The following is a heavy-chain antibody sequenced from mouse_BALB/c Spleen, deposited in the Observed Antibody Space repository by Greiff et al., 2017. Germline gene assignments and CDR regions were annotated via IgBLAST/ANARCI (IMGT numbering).Heavy chain of an antibody. Sequence: QVQLQQSGAELVRPGVSVKISCKGSGYTFTDYAMHWVKQSHAKSLEWIGVISTYYGDASYNQKFKGKATMTVDKSSSTAYMELARLTSEDSAIYYCARPPYYDYDGAWFAYWGQGTLVTVSA. V-gene: IGHV1S137*01. J-gene: IGHJ3*01. CDR2: ISTYYGDA. CDR1: GYTFTDYA. D-gene: IGHD2-4*01. CDR3: ARPPYYDYDGAWFAY.